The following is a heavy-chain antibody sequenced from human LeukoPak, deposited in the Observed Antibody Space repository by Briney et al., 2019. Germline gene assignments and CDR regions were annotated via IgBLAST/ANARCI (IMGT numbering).Heavy chain of an antibody. J-gene: IGHJ4*02. V-gene: IGHV3-7*01. CDR3: AREQWSRSD. CDR2: IREDESEK. CDR1: GFTFSSYG. Sequence: GGSLRLSCAASGFTFSSYGMDWVRQAPGKGLEWVANIREDESEKNYVDSVKGRFTISRDNAWNSLYLQMNSLRPEDTAVYYCAREQWSRSDWGQGTLVTVSS. D-gene: IGHD2-8*01.